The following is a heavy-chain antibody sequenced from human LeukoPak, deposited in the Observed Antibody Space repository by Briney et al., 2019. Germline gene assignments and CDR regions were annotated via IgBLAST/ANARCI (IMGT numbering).Heavy chain of an antibody. J-gene: IGHJ4*02. V-gene: IGHV3-7*01. CDR1: GFTFSSYW. CDR2: IKQDGSEK. Sequence: GGSLRLSCAASGFTFSSYWMSWVRQAPGKGLEWVANIKQDGSEKYYVDSVKGRFTISRDNAKNSLYLQMNSLRAEDTAVYYCAREGYYYDSSGYIPPYYFDYWGQGALVTVSS. D-gene: IGHD3-22*01. CDR3: AREGYYYDSSGYIPPYYFDY.